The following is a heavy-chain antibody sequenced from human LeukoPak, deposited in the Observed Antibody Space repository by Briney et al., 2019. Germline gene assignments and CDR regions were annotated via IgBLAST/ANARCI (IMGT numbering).Heavy chain of an antibody. J-gene: IGHJ4*02. Sequence: QSGGSLRLSCAASGFTFSSYAMSWVRQAPGKGLEWVSAISGSGGSTYYADSVKGRFTISRDNSKNTLYLQMNSLRAEDTAVYYCAKAVGLYYDSSGYLSYFDYWGQGTLVTVSS. CDR3: AKAVGLYYDSSGYLSYFDY. CDR1: GFTFSSYA. D-gene: IGHD3-22*01. CDR2: ISGSGGST. V-gene: IGHV3-23*01.